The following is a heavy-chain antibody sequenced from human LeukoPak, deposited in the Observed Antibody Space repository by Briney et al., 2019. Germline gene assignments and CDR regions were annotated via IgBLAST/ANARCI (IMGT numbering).Heavy chain of an antibody. D-gene: IGHD3-10*01. Sequence: GASVKVSCKASGYTFTSYAMNWVRQAPGQGLEWMGWINTNTGNPTYAQGFTGRFVFSSDTSVSTAYLQISSLKAEDTAVYYCARGIFENRRYRGSTQNYYGSGTNTPRTDYWGQGTLVTVSS. CDR1: GYTFTSYA. V-gene: IGHV7-4-1*02. CDR2: INTNTGNP. J-gene: IGHJ4*02. CDR3: ARGIFENRRYRGSTQNYYGSGTNTPRTDY.